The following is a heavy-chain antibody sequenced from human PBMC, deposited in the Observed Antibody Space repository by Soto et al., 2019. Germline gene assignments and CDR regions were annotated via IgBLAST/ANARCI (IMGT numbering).Heavy chain of an antibody. J-gene: IGHJ3*02. Sequence: PGGSLRLSCAASGFTFSGYEMNWVRQSPGKGLEWVSYISSSGSTIYYADSVKGRFTISRDNAKNSLYLQMNSLRAEDTAVYYCARDKNYYDSSGYYPGAFDIWGQGTMVTVSS. V-gene: IGHV3-48*03. CDR1: GFTFSGYE. CDR2: ISSSGSTI. D-gene: IGHD3-22*01. CDR3: ARDKNYYDSSGYYPGAFDI.